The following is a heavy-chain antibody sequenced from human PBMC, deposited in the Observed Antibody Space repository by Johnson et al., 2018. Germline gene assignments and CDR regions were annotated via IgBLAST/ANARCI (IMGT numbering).Heavy chain of an antibody. J-gene: IGHJ3*02. D-gene: IGHD6-19*01. CDR3: ARGRYSSGSDALHI. CDR1: GFTFSSYT. Sequence: VQLVESGGGLVKPGGSLRLSCAASGFTFSSYTMNWVRQAPGKGLEWVSSISDSSGYIHYADSVKGRFTISRDNAKNSLYLQMKSLRAEDTAVYYCARGRYSSGSDALHIWGQGTMVTVSS. CDR2: ISDSSGYI. V-gene: IGHV3-21*01.